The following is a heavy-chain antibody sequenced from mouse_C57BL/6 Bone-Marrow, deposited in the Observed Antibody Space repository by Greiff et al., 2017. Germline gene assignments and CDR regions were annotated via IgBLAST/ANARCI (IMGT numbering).Heavy chain of an antibody. V-gene: IGHV1-81*01. CDR2: IYSRSGYT. CDR1: GYTLTSHG. J-gene: IGHJ2*01. CDR3: ARRWGGSSLY. Sequence: QVQLKQSGAEMARPGALVKLFCKASGYTLTSHGISRVKQRTGPGLEWNGEIYSRSGYTYYNEKFKGKATLTAYTSSSTAYMELRSLTSEDSAVYFCARRWGGSSLYWGQGTTLTVSS. D-gene: IGHD1-1*01.